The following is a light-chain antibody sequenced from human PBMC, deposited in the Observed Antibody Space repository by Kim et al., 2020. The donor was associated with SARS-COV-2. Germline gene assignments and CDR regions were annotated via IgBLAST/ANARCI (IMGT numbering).Light chain of an antibody. Sequence: VSGAPEQTASTTGSGDQLGDKYVCWYQQRPGQSPVLVIYQDKNRPSGIPERFSGSNSGNTATLTISGTQAMDEADYYCQAWDTTVVFGGGTQLTVL. J-gene: IGLJ2*01. CDR1: QLGDKY. V-gene: IGLV3-1*01. CDR3: QAWDTTVV. CDR2: QDK.